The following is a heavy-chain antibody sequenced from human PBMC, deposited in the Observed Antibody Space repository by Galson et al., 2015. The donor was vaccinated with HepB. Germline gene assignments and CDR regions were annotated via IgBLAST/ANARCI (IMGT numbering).Heavy chain of an antibody. CDR2: IRSKGYGGTT. CDR1: GFSFGDYV. J-gene: IGHJ6*02. V-gene: IGHV3-49*03. Sequence: SLRLSCAASGFSFGDYVLSWFRQAPGKGLEWVGFIRSKGYGGTTEYAASAKGRFTISRDDSKSIAYLQMNSLKTEDTAVYYCTRVRYSYGDYYYGMDVWGQGTTVTVSS. D-gene: IGHD5-18*01. CDR3: TRVRYSYGDYYYGMDV.